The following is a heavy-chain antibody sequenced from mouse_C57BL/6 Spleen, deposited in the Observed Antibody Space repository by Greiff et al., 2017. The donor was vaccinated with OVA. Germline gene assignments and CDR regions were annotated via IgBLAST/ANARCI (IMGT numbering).Heavy chain of an antibody. J-gene: IGHJ2*01. CDR3: ASTPYSNSYYFDY. D-gene: IGHD2-5*01. V-gene: IGHV5-17*01. Sequence: EVQLVESGGGLVKPGGSLKLSCAASGFTFSDYGMHWVRQAPEKGLEWVAYISSGSSSIYYADTVKGRFTISRDNAKNTLFLQMTSLRSEDTAMYYCASTPYSNSYYFDYWGQGTTLTVSS. CDR2: ISSGSSSI. CDR1: GFTFSDYG.